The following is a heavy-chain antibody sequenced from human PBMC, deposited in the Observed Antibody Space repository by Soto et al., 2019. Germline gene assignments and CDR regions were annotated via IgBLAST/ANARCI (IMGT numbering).Heavy chain of an antibody. CDR1: GYTFTSYA. CDR2: INAGNGNT. CDR3: AVVPFRVGATIFDY. D-gene: IGHD1-26*01. J-gene: IGHJ4*02. Sequence: ASVKVSCKXSGYTFTSYAMHWVRQAPGQRLEWMGWINAGNGNTKYSQKFQGRVTITRDTSASTAYMELSSLRSEDTAVYYCAVVPFRVGATIFDYWGQGTLVTVSS. V-gene: IGHV1-3*01.